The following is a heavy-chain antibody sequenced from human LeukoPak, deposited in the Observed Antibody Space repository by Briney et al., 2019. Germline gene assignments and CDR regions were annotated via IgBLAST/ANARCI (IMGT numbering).Heavy chain of an antibody. Sequence: PSETLSLTCTVSGGSIRSSSYYWGWIRQPPGKGLEWIGSIYYSGSTYYNPSLKSRVTISVDTSKNQFSLKLSSVTAADTAVYYCARHSVYWAAAGTWGQGTLVTVSS. CDR1: GGSIRSSSYY. CDR3: ARHSVYWAAAGT. V-gene: IGHV4-39*01. J-gene: IGHJ4*02. CDR2: IYYSGST. D-gene: IGHD6-13*01.